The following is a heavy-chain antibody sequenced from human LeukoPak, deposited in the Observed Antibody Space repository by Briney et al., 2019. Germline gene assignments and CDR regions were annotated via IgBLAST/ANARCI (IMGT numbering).Heavy chain of an antibody. V-gene: IGHV3-21*01. D-gene: IGHD3-22*01. CDR1: GFTFSSYT. Sequence: PGGSLRLSCAASGFTFSSYTMNWVRQAPGKGLEWVSSINRNNDYKYYADSVKGRFTISRDNTKSSLFLQMSGLRAEDTAVYYCALAGYYENSGFDFWGQGSLVTVSS. CDR3: ALAGYYENSGFDF. CDR2: INRNNDYK. J-gene: IGHJ4*02.